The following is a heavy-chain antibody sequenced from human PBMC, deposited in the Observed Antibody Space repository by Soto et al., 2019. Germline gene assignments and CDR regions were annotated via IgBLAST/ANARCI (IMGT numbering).Heavy chain of an antibody. Sequence: QVHLVQSGAEVKKPGASVKVSCKASGYTFTSYGITWVRQAPGQGLERMGWISAHKGNTDYAQKVQGRVIVTRETSTSTAYMELRSLISDDTAVYYCERGRYGDYWGEGALVTVSS. D-gene: IGHD1-1*01. V-gene: IGHV1-18*01. J-gene: IGHJ4*02. CDR1: GYTFTSYG. CDR3: ERGRYGDY. CDR2: ISAHKGNT.